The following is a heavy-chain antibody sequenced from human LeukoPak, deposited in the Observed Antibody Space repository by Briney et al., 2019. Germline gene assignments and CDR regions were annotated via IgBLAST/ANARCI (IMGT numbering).Heavy chain of an antibody. Sequence: GASVKVSCKASGGTFSSYAISWVRQAPGQGLEWMGGIIPIFGTANYAQKFQGRVTITADKSTSTAYMELSSLRAEDTAVYYCAKSTKLVGATQNYYYYYMDVWGKGTTVTVSS. CDR2: IIPIFGTA. CDR1: GGTFSSYA. J-gene: IGHJ6*03. D-gene: IGHD1-26*01. CDR3: AKSTKLVGATQNYYYYYMDV. V-gene: IGHV1-69*06.